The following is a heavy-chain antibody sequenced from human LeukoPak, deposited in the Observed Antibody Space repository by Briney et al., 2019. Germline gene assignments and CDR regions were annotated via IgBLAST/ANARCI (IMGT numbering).Heavy chain of an antibody. D-gene: IGHD3-3*01. CDR2: INPNSGGT. CDR3: ARGRDEWSGYENWFDP. Sequence: ASVKVSCKASGYTFTGYYMHWVRQAPGQGLEWMGWINPNSGGTNYAQKFQGRVTMTRDTSISTAYMELSRLGSDDTAVYYCARGRDEWSGYENWFDPWGQGTLVTVSS. J-gene: IGHJ5*02. V-gene: IGHV1-2*02. CDR1: GYTFTGYY.